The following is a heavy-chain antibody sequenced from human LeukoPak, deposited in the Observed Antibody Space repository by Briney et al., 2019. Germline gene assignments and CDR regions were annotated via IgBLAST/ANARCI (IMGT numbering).Heavy chain of an antibody. J-gene: IGHJ6*02. Sequence: ASVKVSCKAFGYTFTSYGMSWVRQAPGQGLEWMGWISAYNGNTNYAQKLQGRVTMTTDTSTSTAYMELRSLRSDDTAVYYCAGAVGYTYGMDVWGQGTTVTVSS. V-gene: IGHV1-18*01. CDR3: AGAVGYTYGMDV. CDR1: GYTFTSYG. CDR2: ISAYNGNT. D-gene: IGHD5-18*01.